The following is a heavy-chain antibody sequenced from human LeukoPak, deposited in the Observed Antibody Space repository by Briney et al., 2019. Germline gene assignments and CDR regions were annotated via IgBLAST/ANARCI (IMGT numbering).Heavy chain of an antibody. J-gene: IGHJ4*02. CDR3: ARDSLDGPFVISLDS. CDR2: ISSDGNTE. CDR1: GFRFSSHP. V-gene: IGHV3-48*03. D-gene: IGHD3-10*01. Sequence: GGSLRLSCAASGFRFSSHPMNSVRQAPGKGLEWVSHISSDGNTEYYVDAPRGRFTMSRDNAKNSLFLQINSLRAEDTAVYYCARDSLDGPFVISLDSWGQGALVTVSS.